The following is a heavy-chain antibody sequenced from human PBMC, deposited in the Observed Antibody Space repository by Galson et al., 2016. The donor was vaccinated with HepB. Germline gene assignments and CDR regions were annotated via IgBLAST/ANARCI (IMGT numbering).Heavy chain of an antibody. Sequence: SLRLSCAASGFTFSYYSLIWVRQAPGKGLEWVSSISSSAFFLYYADSVKGRFTISRDNSKDSLFLQMNSLRAEDSAMYYCARESPNDYNGNVRFRNFDSWGPGALVTVSS. D-gene: IGHD5-24*01. CDR2: ISSSAFFL. V-gene: IGHV3-21*01. J-gene: IGHJ4*02. CDR1: GFTFSYYS. CDR3: ARESPNDYNGNVRFRNFDS.